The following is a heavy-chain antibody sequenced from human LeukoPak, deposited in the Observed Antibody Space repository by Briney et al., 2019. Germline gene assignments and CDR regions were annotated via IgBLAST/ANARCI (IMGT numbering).Heavy chain of an antibody. CDR2: MNPNTGRT. CDR3: ARLSQTPDYYTLGGYYYLGY. V-gene: IGHV1-8*01. D-gene: IGHD3-10*01. J-gene: IGHJ4*02. Sequence: ASVKVSCKASRYTFTSYDINWVREAAGHGLEWMGWMNPNTGRTGYAKKFQRRITMPTHTSINTAYMELTNLRSEDTAIYYCARLSQTPDYYTLGGYYYLGYWGQGTPVTVSS. CDR1: RYTFTSYD.